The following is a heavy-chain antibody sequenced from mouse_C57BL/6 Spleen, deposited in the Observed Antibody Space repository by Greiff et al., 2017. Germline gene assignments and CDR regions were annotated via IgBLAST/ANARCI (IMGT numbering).Heavy chain of an antibody. CDR3: TTSGSNYFDY. J-gene: IGHJ2*01. CDR1: GFNIKDDY. CDR2: IDPENGDT. Sequence: VQLKESGAELVRPGASVKLSCTASGFNIKDDYMHWVKQRPEQGLEWIGWIDPENGDTEYASKFQGKATITADTSSNTAYLQLSGLTSEDTAVYYCTTSGSNYFDYWGQGTTLTVSS. V-gene: IGHV14-4*01. D-gene: IGHD3-1*01.